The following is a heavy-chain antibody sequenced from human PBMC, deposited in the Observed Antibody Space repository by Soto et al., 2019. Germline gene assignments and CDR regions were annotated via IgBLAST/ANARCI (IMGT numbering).Heavy chain of an antibody. CDR1: GLTISGKKY. CDR3: ATWHEREHAYDV. Sequence: DVQLVEFGGGLIQPGESLRLSCAAFGLTISGKKYVAWVRQAPGKGLEWVSAPYDVDGSFYADSVKGRFTTSSDSSKTTVYLQMNDLRPDDTAVYYCATWHEREHAYDVWGQGTTVTVSS. V-gene: IGHV3-53*01. J-gene: IGHJ3*01. CDR2: PYDVDGS. D-gene: IGHD1-1*01.